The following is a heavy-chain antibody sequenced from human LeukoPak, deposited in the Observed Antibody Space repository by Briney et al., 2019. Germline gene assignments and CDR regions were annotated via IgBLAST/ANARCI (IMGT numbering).Heavy chain of an antibody. CDR3: ARDQEAFDY. V-gene: IGHV1-46*01. J-gene: IGHJ4*02. CDR2: IYPRDGST. CDR1: GYSFTINY. Sequence: ASVKVSCTASGYSFTINYTHWVRQAPGQGLEWMGMIYPRDGSTSYAQKFQGRVTVTRDTSTSTVHMELSGLRSEDTAVYHCARDQEAFDYWGQGTLVTVSS.